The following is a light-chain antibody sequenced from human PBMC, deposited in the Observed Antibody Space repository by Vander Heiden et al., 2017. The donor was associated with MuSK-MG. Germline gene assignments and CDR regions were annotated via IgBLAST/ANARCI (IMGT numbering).Light chain of an antibody. Sequence: QSALTQPASVSGSPGQSIPISCPGTSSDVGSYNLVSWYQQHPGKAPKLMIYEVSKRPSGVSNRFSGSKSGNTASLTISGLQAEDEADYYCCSYAGSSTLWVFGGGTKLTVL. CDR2: EVS. CDR1: SSDVGSYNL. V-gene: IGLV2-23*02. CDR3: CSYAGSSTLWV. J-gene: IGLJ3*02.